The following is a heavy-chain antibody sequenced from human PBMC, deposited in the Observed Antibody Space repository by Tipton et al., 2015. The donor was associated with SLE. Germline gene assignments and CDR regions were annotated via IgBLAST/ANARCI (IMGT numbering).Heavy chain of an antibody. CDR1: GYSFTSYW. J-gene: IGHJ4*02. CDR3: ASQRMVQGHEDY. D-gene: IGHD3-10*01. V-gene: IGHV5-51*04. CDR2: IYPGDFDT. Sequence: QLGQSGAEVKKPGESLKISWKGSGYSFTSYWIGWVRQMPGKSLEWMGVIYPGDFDTSYSPSFQGQVTISADNPTSTAYLQWSSLKASDTAMYYCASQRMVQGHEDYWGQGALVTVSS.